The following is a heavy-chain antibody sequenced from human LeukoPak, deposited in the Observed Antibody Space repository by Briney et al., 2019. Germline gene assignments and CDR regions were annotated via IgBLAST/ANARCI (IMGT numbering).Heavy chain of an antibody. CDR1: GFIVSSNY. V-gene: IGHV3-53*05. J-gene: IGHJ4*02. CDR3: ARVLNYYDSSGYYFSY. D-gene: IGHD3-22*01. Sequence: PGGSLRLSCAASGFIVSSNYMSWVRQAPGKGLEWVSVIYSDVSTYYADSVKGRFTISRDNSKNTLYLQMNSLRVEDTAVYYCARVLNYYDSSGYYFSYWGQGTLVTVSS. CDR2: IYSDVST.